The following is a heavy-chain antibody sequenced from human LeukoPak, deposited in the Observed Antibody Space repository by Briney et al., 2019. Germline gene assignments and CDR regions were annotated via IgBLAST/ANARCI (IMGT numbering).Heavy chain of an antibody. Sequence: PGGSLRLSCAASGFSFSSYAMSWVRQAPGKGLEWVSAISKSGDSTFYADSVKGRFTISRDNSQNTLYVQMNSLRAEDTAVYYCAREGLSIADQFPSFDYWGQGTLVTVSS. D-gene: IGHD6-6*01. J-gene: IGHJ4*02. CDR3: AREGLSIADQFPSFDY. V-gene: IGHV3-23*01. CDR2: ISKSGDST. CDR1: GFSFSSYA.